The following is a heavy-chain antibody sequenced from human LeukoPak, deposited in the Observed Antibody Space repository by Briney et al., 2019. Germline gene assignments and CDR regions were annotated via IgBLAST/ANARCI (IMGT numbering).Heavy chain of an antibody. CDR1: GFTFSSYE. Sequence: GGSLRLSCAASGFTFSSYEMNWVRQAPGKGLEWVSSISSGSSYIYYADSVKGRFTVSRDNAKHSLYLQMNSLRAEDTAVYYCVRDAKQYYDILTGYYNDAFDIWGQGTMVTVSS. D-gene: IGHD3-9*01. CDR2: ISSGSSYI. J-gene: IGHJ3*02. CDR3: VRDAKQYYDILTGYYNDAFDI. V-gene: IGHV3-21*01.